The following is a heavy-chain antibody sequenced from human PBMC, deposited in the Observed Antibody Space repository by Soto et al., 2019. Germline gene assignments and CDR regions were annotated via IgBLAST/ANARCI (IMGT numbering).Heavy chain of an antibody. CDR1: GGSISSDY. J-gene: IGHJ3*02. D-gene: IGHD6-6*01. Sequence: SETLSLTCTVSGGSISSDYWSWMRQPPGKGLEWIGYIYYSGSTNYNPSLKSRVTISVDTSKNQFSLKLSSVTAADTAVYYCARDRQLRRVSIWGQGTIVTVSS. CDR3: ARDRQLRRVSI. CDR2: IYYSGST. V-gene: IGHV4-59*01.